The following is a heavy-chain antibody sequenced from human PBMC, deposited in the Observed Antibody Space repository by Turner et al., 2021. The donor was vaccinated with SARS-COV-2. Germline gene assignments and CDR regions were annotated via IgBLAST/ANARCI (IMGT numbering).Heavy chain of an antibody. V-gene: IGHV1-24*01. CDR3: ARDLGGLGGWLQFTPNYFDY. Sequence: QVQLVQSGAEVKKPGASVKVSCKVSGYTLTELSMHWVRQAPGKGLEWMGGFDPEDGETIYAQKFQGRVTMTEDTSTDTAYMELSSLRSEDTAVYYCARDLGGLGGWLQFTPNYFDYWGQGTLVTVSS. J-gene: IGHJ4*02. D-gene: IGHD5-12*01. CDR2: FDPEDGET. CDR1: GYTLTELS.